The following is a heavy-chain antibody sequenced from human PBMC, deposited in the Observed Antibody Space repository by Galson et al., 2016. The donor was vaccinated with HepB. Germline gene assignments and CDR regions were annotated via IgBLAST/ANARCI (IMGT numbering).Heavy chain of an antibody. V-gene: IGHV2-70*04. CDR1: GFSLRPSGMR. J-gene: IGHJ3*02. CDR2: IEWDDDK. D-gene: IGHD4-23*01. CDR3: ARAYGGNDDNAFDI. Sequence: PALVKPTQTLTLPCTISGFSLRPSGMRVSWIRQPPGKALEWLGRIEWDDDKFYSTSLKTRLTISKDNSKNQVVLTMTNVDPVDTATYYCARAYGGNDDNAFDIWGQGTMVTVSS.